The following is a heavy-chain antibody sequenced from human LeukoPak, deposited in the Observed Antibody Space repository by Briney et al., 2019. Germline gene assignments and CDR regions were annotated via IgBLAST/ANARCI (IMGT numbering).Heavy chain of an antibody. Sequence: GGSLRLSCAASGFTFSTYNMHWVRQAPGKGLEWVALMLSDESNKYHADSVKGRFTISRDNSKNTLYLQMNSLRAEDTAVYYCARDPTPPFILNLPYPGQLGAFDIWGQGAMVTVSS. CDR3: ARDPTPPFILNLPYPGQLGAFDI. V-gene: IGHV3-30*02. CDR1: GFTFSTYN. J-gene: IGHJ3*02. D-gene: IGHD6-6*01. CDR2: MLSDESNK.